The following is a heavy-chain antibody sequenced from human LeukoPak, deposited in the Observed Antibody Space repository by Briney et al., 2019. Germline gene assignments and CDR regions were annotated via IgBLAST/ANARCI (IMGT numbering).Heavy chain of an antibody. CDR1: GGTFSSYA. CDR2: IIPIFGTA. CDR3: ARGSTYYESSGQVPFDY. Sequence: GASVKVSCKASGGTFSSYAISWVRQAPGQGLEWMGGIIPIFGTANYAQKFQGRVTITADESTSTAYMELSSLRSEDTAVYYCARGSTYYESSGQVPFDYWGQGTLVTVS. D-gene: IGHD3-22*01. J-gene: IGHJ4*02. V-gene: IGHV1-69*13.